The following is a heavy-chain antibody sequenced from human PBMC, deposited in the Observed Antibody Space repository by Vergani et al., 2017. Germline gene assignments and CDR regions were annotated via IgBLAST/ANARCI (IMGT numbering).Heavy chain of an antibody. Sequence: QVQLQESGPGLVKPSETLSLTCTVSGGSISSHYWSWIRQPPGKGLEWIGEINHSGSTNYNPSLKSRVTISVDTSKNQFSLKLSSVTAADTAVYYCARGPSGGSYSWFDPWGQGTLVTVSS. CDR2: INHSGST. V-gene: IGHV4-59*11. CDR3: ARGPSGGSYSWFDP. D-gene: IGHD1-26*01. J-gene: IGHJ5*02. CDR1: GGSISSHY.